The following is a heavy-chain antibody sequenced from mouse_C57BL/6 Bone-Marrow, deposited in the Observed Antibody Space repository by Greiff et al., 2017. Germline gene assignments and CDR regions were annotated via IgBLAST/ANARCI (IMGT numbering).Heavy chain of an antibody. CDR3: ARTLYYSNYDFDY. D-gene: IGHD2-5*01. J-gene: IGHJ2*01. Sequence: DVHLVESGPELVKPGASVKMSCKASGYTFTDYNMHWVKQSHGKSLEWIGYINPNNGGTRYNQKFKGKATLTVNKSSSTAYMELRSLTSDESAVYYGARTLYYSNYDFDYWGQGTTLTVSS. CDR1: GYTFTDYN. V-gene: IGHV1-22*01. CDR2: INPNNGGT.